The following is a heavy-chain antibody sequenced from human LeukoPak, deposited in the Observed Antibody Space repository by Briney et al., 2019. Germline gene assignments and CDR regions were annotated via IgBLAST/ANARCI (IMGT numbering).Heavy chain of an antibody. D-gene: IGHD5-18*01. Sequence: SETLSLTCAVSGGSISGTNCWSWVRQPPGKGLEWIGEISHSGTTNYNPSLKSRLTMSIDKSKNQFSLKLSSVTAADTAVYYCARLGRYSYGPPDYWGQGTLVTVSS. V-gene: IGHV4-4*02. CDR1: GGSISGTNC. J-gene: IGHJ4*02. CDR2: ISHSGTT. CDR3: ARLGRYSYGPPDY.